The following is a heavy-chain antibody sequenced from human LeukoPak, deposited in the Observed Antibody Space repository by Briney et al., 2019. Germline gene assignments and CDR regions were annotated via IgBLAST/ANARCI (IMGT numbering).Heavy chain of an antibody. CDR3: AKHSGSYFIYYVDS. CDR2: ISGSAYNS. Sequence: GWSLRLSCPASGFTFSSYVMSWVRPAPGKGLDWVSSISGSAYNSYSADSVKGRFTISRDNSPNTLYLQMNSLRAEDTALYYCAKHSGSYFIYYVDSWGQGTLVTVSS. D-gene: IGHD1-26*01. V-gene: IGHV3-23*01. J-gene: IGHJ4*02. CDR1: GFTFSSYV.